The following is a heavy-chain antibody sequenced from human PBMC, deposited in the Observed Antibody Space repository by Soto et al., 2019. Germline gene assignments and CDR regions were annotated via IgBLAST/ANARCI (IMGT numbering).Heavy chain of an antibody. CDR3: ARVGICGTVFRGYLDY. D-gene: IGHD3-3*01. Sequence: QEQLVESGGGVVQPGTSLRLSCAVPGGIFHGYGMHWVRQAPGKGLEWVAIIRFDGSNEEYADSVKGRFTISRDNSKNTLYLQMNTLGADDTAVYYCARVGICGTVFRGYLDYWCRGSVVTVSS. CDR2: IRFDGSNE. V-gene: IGHV3-33*01. J-gene: IGHJ4*02. CDR1: GGIFHGYG.